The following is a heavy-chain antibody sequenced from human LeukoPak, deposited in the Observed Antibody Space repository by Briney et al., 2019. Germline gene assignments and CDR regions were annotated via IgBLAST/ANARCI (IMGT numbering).Heavy chain of an antibody. CDR3: AKELRSGGVVTNFDY. CDR1: GFTFSDYG. V-gene: IGHV3-23*01. CDR2: ISRSGDVT. J-gene: IGHJ4*02. D-gene: IGHD3-22*01. Sequence: GGSLRLSCAASGFTFSDYGMSWVRQAPGEGLEWVAAISRSGDVTFHADSVRGRFSISRDNSKDTLYVQMNSLRAEDTAVYYCAKELRSGGVVTNFDYWGQGTLVTVSS.